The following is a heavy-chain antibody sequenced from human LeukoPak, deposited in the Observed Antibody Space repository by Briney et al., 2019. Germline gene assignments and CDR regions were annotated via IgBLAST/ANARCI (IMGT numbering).Heavy chain of an antibody. D-gene: IGHD3-22*01. J-gene: IGHJ5*02. CDR1: GFTFSSYG. CDR2: ISGSGGST. V-gene: IGHV3-23*01. CDR3: AKDDYYDSSGDPNWFDP. Sequence: AGGSLRLSCAASGFTFSSYGMSWVRQAPGKGLEWVSAISGSGGSTYYADSVKGRFTISRDNSKNTLYLQMNSLRAEDTAVYFRAKDDYYDSSGDPNWFDPWGQGTLVTVSS.